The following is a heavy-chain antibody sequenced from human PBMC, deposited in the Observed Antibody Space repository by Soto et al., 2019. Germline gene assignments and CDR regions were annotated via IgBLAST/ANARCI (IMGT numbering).Heavy chain of an antibody. CDR3: ARGRGDLDY. CDR2: INHSGST. D-gene: IGHD3-10*01. CDR1: GGSFSGYY. J-gene: IGHJ4*02. Sequence: QVQLQQWGAGLLKPSETLSLTCAVYGGSFSGYYWTWIRQPPGKGLEWIGEINHSGSTNYNPSLKSRVIISVDTSKNQGSLKLNSVTATDTAVYYCARGRGDLDYWGQGTLVTVSS. V-gene: IGHV4-34*01.